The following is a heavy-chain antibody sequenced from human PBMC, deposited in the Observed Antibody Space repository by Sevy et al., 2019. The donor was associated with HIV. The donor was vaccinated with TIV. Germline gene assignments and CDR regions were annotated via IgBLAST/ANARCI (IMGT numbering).Heavy chain of an antibody. CDR3: AKDAWRWPPQTRAFDY. CDR2: ISGSGVST. CDR1: GFPFSNYP. Sequence: GGSLRLSCAASGFPFSNYPMSWVRQAPGKGLEWVSAISGSGVSTYYADSVKGRFTISRDNSKNTLSLQMNSLRAEDTAVYFCAKDAWRWPPQTRAFDYWGQGTLVTVSS. V-gene: IGHV3-23*01. D-gene: IGHD3-3*01. J-gene: IGHJ4*02.